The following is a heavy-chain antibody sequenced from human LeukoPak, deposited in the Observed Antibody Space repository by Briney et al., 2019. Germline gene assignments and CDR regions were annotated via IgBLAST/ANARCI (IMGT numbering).Heavy chain of an antibody. CDR1: GLTFSSYA. CDR2: ISGNGGGT. CDR3: AKSFGYSRSWFDN. J-gene: IGHJ4*02. D-gene: IGHD6-13*01. V-gene: IGHV3-23*01. Sequence: PGGSLRLSCAASGLTFSSYAMSWVRQSAGKGLEWVSGISGNGGGTYYADSVKGRFPISRENSKNTLYLQMNSLRVGDTAVYYCAKSFGYSRSWFDNWGQGTLVTVSS.